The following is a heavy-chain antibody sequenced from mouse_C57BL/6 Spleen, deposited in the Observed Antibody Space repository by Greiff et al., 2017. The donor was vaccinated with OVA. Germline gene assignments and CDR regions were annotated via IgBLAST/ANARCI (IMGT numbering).Heavy chain of an antibody. CDR3: ARGPLYDYDVDY. D-gene: IGHD2-4*01. J-gene: IGHJ2*01. V-gene: IGHV1-26*01. CDR1: GYTFTDYY. Sequence: EVQLQQSGPELVKPGASVKISCKASGYTFTDYYMNWVKQSHGKSLEWIGDINPNNGGTSYNQKFKGKATLTVDKSSSTAYMELRSLTSEDSAVYYCARGPLYDYDVDYWGQGTTLTVSS. CDR2: INPNNGGT.